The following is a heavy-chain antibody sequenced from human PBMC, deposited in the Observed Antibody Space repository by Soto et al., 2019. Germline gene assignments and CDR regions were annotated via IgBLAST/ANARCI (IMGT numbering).Heavy chain of an antibody. J-gene: IGHJ6*03. CDR1: GYTFTSYD. CDR2: MNPNSGNT. CDR3: ATGGYSGYEPLYYYYYMDV. V-gene: IGHV1-8*01. Sequence: GASVKVSCKASGYTFTSYDINWVRQATGQGLEWMGWMNPNSGNTGYAQKFQGRVTMTRNTSISTAYMELSSLRSEDTAVYYCATGGYSGYEPLYYYYYMDVWGKGTTVTVSS. D-gene: IGHD5-12*01.